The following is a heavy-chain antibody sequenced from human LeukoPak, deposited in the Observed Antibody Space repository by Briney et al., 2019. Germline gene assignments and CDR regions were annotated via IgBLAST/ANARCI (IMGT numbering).Heavy chain of an antibody. Sequence: PGGSHRLSCAAPGFTFDTYWMHWVRQAPGKGLVWVSRSNSDGSSTSYADSVKGRFTISRDNAKNTLYLQMNSLRAEDTAVYYCARSVSSWKDAFDIWGQGTMVTVSS. CDR1: GFTFDTYW. CDR2: SNSDGSST. D-gene: IGHD6-13*01. J-gene: IGHJ3*02. CDR3: ARSVSSWKDAFDI. V-gene: IGHV3-74*01.